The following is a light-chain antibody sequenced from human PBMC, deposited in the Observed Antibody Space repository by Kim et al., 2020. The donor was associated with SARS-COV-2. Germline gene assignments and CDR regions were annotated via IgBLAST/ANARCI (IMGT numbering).Light chain of an antibody. V-gene: IGLV3-19*01. J-gene: IGLJ3*02. Sequence: YYASWYQQKPGQAPLLVIYGKNNRPSGIPDRFSGSSSGNTASLTITGARAEDEADYYCNSRDSSGNHWVFGGGTQLTVL. CDR2: GKN. CDR3: NSRDSSGNHWV. CDR1: YY.